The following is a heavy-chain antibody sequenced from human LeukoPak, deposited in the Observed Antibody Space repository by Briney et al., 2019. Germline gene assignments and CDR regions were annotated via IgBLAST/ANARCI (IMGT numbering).Heavy chain of an antibody. Sequence: HPGGSLRLSCAASGFTFSSYSMNWVRQAPGKGLEWVSYISSSSSTIYYADSVKGRFTISRDNAKNTLYLQMNSLRAEDTAVYYCARDSPNYSKGAIDIWGQGTMVTVSS. CDR3: ARDSPNYSKGAIDI. CDR1: GFTFSSYS. D-gene: IGHD1-7*01. V-gene: IGHV3-48*04. J-gene: IGHJ3*02. CDR2: ISSSSSTI.